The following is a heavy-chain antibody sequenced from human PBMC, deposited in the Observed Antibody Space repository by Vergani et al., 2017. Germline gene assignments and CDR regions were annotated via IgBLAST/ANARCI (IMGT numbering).Heavy chain of an antibody. D-gene: IGHD2-2*01. CDR3: ARHGPRGSSKKDYDYYYGMDV. J-gene: IGHJ6*02. CDR1: GYSFTSYW. Sequence: EVQLVQSGAEVKKPGESLKISCKGSGYSFTSYWIGWVRQMPGKGLEWMGIIYPGDSDTRYSPSFQGQVPISADKSISTAYLQWSSLKASDTAMYYCARHGPRGSSKKDYDYYYGMDVWGQGTTVTVSS. CDR2: IYPGDSDT. V-gene: IGHV5-51*01.